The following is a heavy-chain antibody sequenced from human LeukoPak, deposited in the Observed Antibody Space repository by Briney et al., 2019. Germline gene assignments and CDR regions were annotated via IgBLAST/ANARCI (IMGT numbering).Heavy chain of an antibody. D-gene: IGHD6-19*01. Sequence: SETLSLTCTVSGGSISSSSYYWGWIRQPPGKGLGWIGSIYYSGTTYYNPSLKSRVTISVDTSKNQFSLKLSSVTAADTAVYYCARRSIAVAAWFDPWGQGTLVTVSS. V-gene: IGHV4-39*01. CDR1: GGSISSSSYY. J-gene: IGHJ5*02. CDR3: ARRSIAVAAWFDP. CDR2: IYYSGTT.